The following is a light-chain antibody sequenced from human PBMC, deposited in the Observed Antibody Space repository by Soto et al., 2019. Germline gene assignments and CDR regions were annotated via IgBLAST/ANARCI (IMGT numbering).Light chain of an antibody. CDR3: SSYTSSSTLYV. CDR1: SSDVGGYNY. CDR2: DAS. V-gene: IGLV2-14*01. J-gene: IGLJ1*01. Sequence: QSALTQPASVSGSHGQSITISCTGTSSDVGGYNYVSWYQQHPGKAPKLMIYDASNRPSGVSNRFSGSKSGNTASLTISGLQAEDEADYYCSSYTSSSTLYVFGTGTKLTVL.